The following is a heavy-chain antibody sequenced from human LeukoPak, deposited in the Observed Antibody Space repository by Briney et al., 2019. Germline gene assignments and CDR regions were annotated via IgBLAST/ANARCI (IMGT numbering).Heavy chain of an antibody. D-gene: IGHD2-2*01. CDR2: IYYSGST. Sequence: SETLSLTCTVSGGSISSGDYYWSWIRQPPGKGLEWIGYIYYSGSTYYNPSLKSRVTISLETSNNQFSLKLSSVTAADTAVYYCARGDIVVVPAANGFDPWGQGTLVTVSS. J-gene: IGHJ5*02. CDR1: GGSISSGDYY. CDR3: ARGDIVVVPAANGFDP. V-gene: IGHV4-30-4*08.